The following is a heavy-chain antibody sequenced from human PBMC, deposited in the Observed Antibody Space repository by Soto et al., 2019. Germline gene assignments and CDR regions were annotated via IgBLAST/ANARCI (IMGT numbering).Heavy chain of an antibody. CDR2: IRSKAYGGTP. CDR3: TRSGIAVPNYYLDL. D-gene: IGHD6-19*01. CDR1: GFSFGDFA. V-gene: IGHV3-49*04. J-gene: IGHJ4*02. Sequence: LRLSCTASGFSFGDFALNWVRQAPGKGLEWVGFIRSKAYGGTPEYAASVKGRFTISRDDSKSIAYLQMNSLETEDTAVYYCTRSGIAVPNYYLDLWGQGTLVTVSS.